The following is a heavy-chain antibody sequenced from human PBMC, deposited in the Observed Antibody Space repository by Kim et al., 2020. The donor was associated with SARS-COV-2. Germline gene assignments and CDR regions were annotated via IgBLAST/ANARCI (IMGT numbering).Heavy chain of an antibody. D-gene: IGHD3-22*01. V-gene: IGHV3-73*01. CDR2: IRSKANSYAT. J-gene: IGHJ3*02. CDR3: TRGMYYYDSSGRDAFDI. CDR1: GFTFSGSA. Sequence: GGSLRLSCAASGFTFSGSAMHWVRQAPGKGLEWVGRIRSKANSYATAYAASVKGRFTISRDDSKNTAYLQMNSLKTEDTAVYYCTRGMYYYDSSGRDAFDIWGQGTMVTVSS.